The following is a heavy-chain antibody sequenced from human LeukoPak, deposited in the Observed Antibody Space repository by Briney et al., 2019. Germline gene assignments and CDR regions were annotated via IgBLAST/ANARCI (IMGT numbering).Heavy chain of an antibody. CDR3: ARDPSDFWSGYYTAVGYFDY. D-gene: IGHD3-3*01. CDR2: ISWNSGSI. J-gene: IGHJ4*02. V-gene: IGHV3-9*01. CDR1: GFTFDDYA. Sequence: GGSLRLSCAASGFTFDDYAMHWVRHAPGKGLEWVSGISWNSGSIGYADSVKGRFTISRDDAKNSLYLQMNSLRAEDTAVYYCARDPSDFWSGYYTAVGYFDYWGQGTLVTVSS.